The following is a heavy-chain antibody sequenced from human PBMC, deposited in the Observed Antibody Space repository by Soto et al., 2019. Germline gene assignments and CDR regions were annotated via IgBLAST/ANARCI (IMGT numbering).Heavy chain of an antibody. CDR3: ASAMGGTRNALNI. V-gene: IGHV3-74*01. Sequence: EVQLVESGRGFVQPGGSLRLSCTASRFTFSTYWMHWVRQDPGKGLLWVSRINSDGSSTNYADSVKGRFTISRDNAKSTLWLQMNSLRAEDTAVYYCASAMGGTRNALNIWGQGTMVTVSS. CDR1: RFTFSTYW. CDR2: INSDGSST. D-gene: IGHD6-19*01. J-gene: IGHJ3*02.